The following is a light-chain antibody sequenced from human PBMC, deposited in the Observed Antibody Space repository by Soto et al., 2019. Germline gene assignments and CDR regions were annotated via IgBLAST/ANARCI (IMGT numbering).Light chain of an antibody. Sequence: EIVLTQSPATLSLSPGKRATLSCRASQSVSSYLAWYQQKPGQAPRLLIYDASNRATGIPARFSGSGSGTNFALTISSLEPEDFAVYYCQQRSNWLLTFGGGNKVEIK. CDR2: DAS. V-gene: IGKV3-11*01. CDR1: QSVSSY. J-gene: IGKJ4*01. CDR3: QQRSNWLLT.